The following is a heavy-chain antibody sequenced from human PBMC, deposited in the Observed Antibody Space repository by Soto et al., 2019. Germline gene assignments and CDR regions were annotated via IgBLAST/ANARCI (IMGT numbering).Heavy chain of an antibody. CDR1: GGTFSSYA. CDR2: IIPIFGTA. J-gene: IGHJ4*02. V-gene: IGHV1-69*13. D-gene: IGHD6-19*01. CDR3: ARDQGYSSGCGPPGVCYY. Sequence: ASVKVSCKASGGTFSSYAISWVRQAPGQGVEWMGGIIPIFGTANYAQKFQGRVTITADESTSTAYMELSSLRSEDTAVYYCARDQGYSSGCGPPGVCYYWGQGTLVTVSS.